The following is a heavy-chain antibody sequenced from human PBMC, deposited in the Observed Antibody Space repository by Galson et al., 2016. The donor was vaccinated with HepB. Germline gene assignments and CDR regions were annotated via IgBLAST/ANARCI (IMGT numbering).Heavy chain of an antibody. Sequence: SLRLSCAASGFTFSSYWMNWVRQAPGKGLEWVANIKQDGSEKYYVDSVKGRFTISRDNAKNSLYLQMNSLRAEDTAVDYCARHHGSGSYWDYFDYLGQGTLVTVSS. CDR1: GFTFSSYW. J-gene: IGHJ4*02. CDR2: IKQDGSEK. D-gene: IGHD3-10*01. V-gene: IGHV3-7*03. CDR3: ARHHGSGSYWDYFDY.